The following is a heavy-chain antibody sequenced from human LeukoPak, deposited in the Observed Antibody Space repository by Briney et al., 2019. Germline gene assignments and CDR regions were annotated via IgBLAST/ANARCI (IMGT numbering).Heavy chain of an antibody. V-gene: IGHV3-30-3*01. Sequence: GRSLRLSCAASGFTFSSYAMHWVRQAPGKGLEWVAVISYDGSNKYYADSVKGRFTISRDNSKNTLYLQMNSLRAEDTAVYYCAKDSGIAPRQYYFDYWGQGTLVTVSS. CDR2: ISYDGSNK. CDR3: AKDSGIAPRQYYFDY. CDR1: GFTFSSYA. D-gene: IGHD6-6*01. J-gene: IGHJ4*02.